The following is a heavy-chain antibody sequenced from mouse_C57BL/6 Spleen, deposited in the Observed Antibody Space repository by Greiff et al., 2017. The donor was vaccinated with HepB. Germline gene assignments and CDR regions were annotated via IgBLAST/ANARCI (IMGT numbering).Heavy chain of an antibody. CDR2: INPGSGGT. CDR1: GYAFTNYL. J-gene: IGHJ3*01. Sequence: QVQLQQSGAELVRPGTSVKVSCKASGYAFTNYLIEWVKQRPGQGLEWIGVINPGSGGTNYNEKFKGKATLTADKSSSTAYMQLSSLTSEDSAVYFCARRAYYGSRFAYWGQGTLVTVSA. D-gene: IGHD1-1*01. CDR3: ARRAYYGSRFAY. V-gene: IGHV1-54*01.